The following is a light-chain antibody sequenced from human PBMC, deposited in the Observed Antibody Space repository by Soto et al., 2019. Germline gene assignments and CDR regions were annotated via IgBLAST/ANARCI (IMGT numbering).Light chain of an antibody. CDR3: QQGFTTPRT. V-gene: IGKV1-39*01. CDR1: QSIGNF. J-gene: IGKJ1*01. Sequence: DVQMTQSPSSLSASVGDRVTITCRASQSIGNFLNWYQQKPGRAHKILIFGASSLQSGVPSRFSGSGSGTDFTLSISSLQPEDFATYYCQQGFTTPRTFGRGTKVEIK. CDR2: GAS.